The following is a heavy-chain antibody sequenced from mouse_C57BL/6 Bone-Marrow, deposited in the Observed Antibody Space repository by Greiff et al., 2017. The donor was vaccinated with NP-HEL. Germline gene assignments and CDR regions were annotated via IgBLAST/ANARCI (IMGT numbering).Heavy chain of an antibody. V-gene: IGHV1-36*01. J-gene: IGHJ2*01. CDR2: VDAYNGGT. D-gene: IGHD2-1*01. Sequence: GPVLVKPGPSVKISCKASGFTFTDYYMHWVKQSHGKSLEWIGLVDAYNGGTSYNQKFKGKATLTVDTSSSTAYMELNSLTSEDTAVYYCARLGIYYGLYYFDYWGQGTTLTVSS. CDR1: GFTFTDYY. CDR3: ARLGIYYGLYYFDY.